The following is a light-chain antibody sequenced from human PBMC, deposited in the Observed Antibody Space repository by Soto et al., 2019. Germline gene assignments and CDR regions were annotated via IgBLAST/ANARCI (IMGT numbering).Light chain of an antibody. CDR3: SSFAGNNNLV. V-gene: IGLV2-8*01. J-gene: IGLJ2*01. CDR2: EVS. Sequence: QSVLTQPPSASGSPGQPVTISCTGTSSDVGGYNYVSWYQQHPGKAPKLMISEVSKRPSGVPDRFSGSKSGNTASLTVSGLQAEDEDDYCCSSFAGNNNLVFGGGTQVTVL. CDR1: SSDVGGYNY.